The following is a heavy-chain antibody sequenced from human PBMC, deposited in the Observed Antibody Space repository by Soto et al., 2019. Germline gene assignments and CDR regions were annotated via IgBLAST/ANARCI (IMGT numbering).Heavy chain of an antibody. CDR3: ARGNVVVAGVHY. V-gene: IGHV4-59*12. Sequence: SETLSLTCTVSGGSISSYYWSWIRQPPGKGLEWIGYIYYSGSTNYNPSLKSRVTISVDTSKNQFSLKLSSVTAADTAVYYCARGNVVVAGVHYWCPGPLVTVSS. J-gene: IGHJ4*02. CDR1: GGSISSYY. CDR2: IYYSGST. D-gene: IGHD2-15*01.